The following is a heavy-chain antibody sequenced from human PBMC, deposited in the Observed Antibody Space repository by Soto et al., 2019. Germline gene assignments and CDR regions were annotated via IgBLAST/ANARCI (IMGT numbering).Heavy chain of an antibody. CDR2: IYYSGST. J-gene: IGHJ6*03. Sequence: SETLSLTCTVSGGSISSSSYYWGWIRQPPGKGLEWIGSIYYSGSTYYNPSLKSQVTISVDTSKNQFSLKLSSVTAADTAVYYCARQPRLNYGDYMRNYCYYMDVWGKGTTVTVSS. V-gene: IGHV4-39*01. CDR3: ARQPRLNYGDYMRNYCYYMDV. D-gene: IGHD4-17*01. CDR1: GGSISSSSYY.